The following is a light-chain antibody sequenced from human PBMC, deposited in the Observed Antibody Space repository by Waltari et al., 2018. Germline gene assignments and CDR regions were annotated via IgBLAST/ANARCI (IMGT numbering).Light chain of an antibody. CDR1: KLGDKY. CDR2: QDS. V-gene: IGLV3-1*01. Sequence: SFELTQPPSVSVSPGQTANIPCSGDKLGDKYVSWYQKKPGQSPVLVIYQDSKRPSGIPGRFSGFSSETTATLTISGALAVDEADYYCQAWDSTALVFGGGTKLTVL. CDR3: QAWDSTALV. J-gene: IGLJ2*01.